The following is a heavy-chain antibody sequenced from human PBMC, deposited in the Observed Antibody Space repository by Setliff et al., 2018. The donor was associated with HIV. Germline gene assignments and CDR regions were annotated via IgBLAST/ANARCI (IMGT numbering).Heavy chain of an antibody. Sequence: SETLSLTCTVSGDSLSSSSYYWGWIRQPPGKGLEWIGSIFYSGTTYYNPSLESRVTISVDTSKNQFPLKLSSATATDTAVYYCARHGLRFLACFDYWGQGALVTVSS. V-gene: IGHV4-39*01. J-gene: IGHJ4*02. CDR3: ARHGLRFLACFDY. D-gene: IGHD3-3*01. CDR1: GDSLSSSSYY. CDR2: IFYSGTT.